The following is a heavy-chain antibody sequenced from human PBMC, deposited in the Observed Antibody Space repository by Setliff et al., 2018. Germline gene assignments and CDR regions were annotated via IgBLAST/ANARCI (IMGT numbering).Heavy chain of an antibody. V-gene: IGHV4-34*01. J-gene: IGHJ4*02. CDR2: INHRGST. CDR1: GGTFSDYY. CDR3: ARGLRRTFRRLDWLGFFGD. Sequence: SETLSLTCAAYGGTFSDYYWTWIRQPPGKGLEWIGEINHRGSTNYNPSLKSRATISIDTSKDQFSLKLISMSAADTAVYYCARGLRRTFRRLDWLGFFGDWGQGAMVTVSS. D-gene: IGHD3-9*01.